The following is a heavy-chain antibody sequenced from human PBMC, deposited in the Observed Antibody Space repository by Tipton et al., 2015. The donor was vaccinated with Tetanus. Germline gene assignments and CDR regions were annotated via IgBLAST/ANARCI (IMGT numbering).Heavy chain of an antibody. J-gene: IGHJ5*02. CDR3: ASLPKHWLAPRGAP. CDR2: INHRGST. V-gene: IGHV4-34*01. Sequence: LRLSCTVSRGPISSYYWSWIRQPPGKGLEWIGEINHRGSTMYSPSLKSRVTISGDTSKNQFSLNLTSVTAADTAVYYCASLPKHWLAPRGAPWGQGTLVTVSS. CDR1: RGPISSYY. D-gene: IGHD6-19*01.